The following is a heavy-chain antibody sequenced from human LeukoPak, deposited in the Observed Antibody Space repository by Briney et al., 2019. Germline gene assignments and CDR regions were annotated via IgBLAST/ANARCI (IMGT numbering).Heavy chain of an antibody. CDR1: GGSFSGYY. CDR2: INHSGST. CDR3: ARGYYDFWSGYYTLPHYFDY. V-gene: IGHV4-34*01. Sequence: SETLSLTCAVYGGSFSGYYWSWIRQPPGKGLEWIGEINHSGSTNYNPSLKSRVTISVDTSKNQFSLKLSSVTAADTAVYYCARGYYDFWSGYYTLPHYFDYWGQGTLVTVSS. D-gene: IGHD3-3*01. J-gene: IGHJ4*02.